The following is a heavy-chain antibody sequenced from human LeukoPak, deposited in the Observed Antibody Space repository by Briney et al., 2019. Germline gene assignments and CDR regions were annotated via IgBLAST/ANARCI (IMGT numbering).Heavy chain of an antibody. CDR1: GFTFNSYA. CDR3: AKDIMSPGSSPG. Sequence: GGSLRLSCAASGFTFNSYAMSWVRQAPGKGLEWVSGISSGGNAYYADSVKGRFTISRDNSENTLNLQMNSLRAEDTAIYYCAKDIMSPGSSPGWGQGTLVTVSS. CDR2: ISSGGNA. J-gene: IGHJ4*02. D-gene: IGHD6-6*01. V-gene: IGHV3-23*01.